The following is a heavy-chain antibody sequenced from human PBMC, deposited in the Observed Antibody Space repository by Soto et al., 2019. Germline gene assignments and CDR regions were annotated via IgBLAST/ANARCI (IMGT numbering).Heavy chain of an antibody. CDR3: AKGVSGYKLPLFDD. J-gene: IGHJ4*02. D-gene: IGHD2-2*01. V-gene: IGHV3-23*01. CDR1: GFTFSSYA. CDR2: ISGSGGST. Sequence: PGGSLRLSCAASGFTFSSYAMRWVRQAPGKGLEWVSAISGSGGSTYYADSVKGRFTISRDNSKHTLYLQMNSLRAEDTAVYYCAKGVSGYKLPLFDDWGQGTLVTVAS.